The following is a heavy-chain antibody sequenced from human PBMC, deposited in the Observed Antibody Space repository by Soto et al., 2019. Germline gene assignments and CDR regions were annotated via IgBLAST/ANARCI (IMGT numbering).Heavy chain of an antibody. Sequence: TLSLTCAVSGGSISSGGYSWSWIRQPPGKGLEWIGYIYHSGSTYYNPSLKSRVTISVDRSKNQFSLKLSSVTAADTAVYYCASGGVEYRYYGMDVWGQGTTVTVSS. CDR1: GGSISSGGYS. CDR2: IYHSGST. V-gene: IGHV4-30-2*01. D-gene: IGHD6-6*01. J-gene: IGHJ6*02. CDR3: ASGGVEYRYYGMDV.